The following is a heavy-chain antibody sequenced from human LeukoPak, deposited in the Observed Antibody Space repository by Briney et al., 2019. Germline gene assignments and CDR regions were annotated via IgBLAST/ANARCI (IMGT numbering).Heavy chain of an antibody. J-gene: IGHJ4*02. CDR2: VYPGDSDT. V-gene: IGHV5-51*01. Sequence: GESLKISCKGSGYSFSNYWIAWVRQMPGKGLQWMGSVYPGDSDTRYSPSFQGQVTISADKSFNTAYLQWSSLKASDTAIYYCARPSRNYFDYWGQGALVTVS. CDR1: GYSFSNYW. CDR3: ARPSRNYFDY.